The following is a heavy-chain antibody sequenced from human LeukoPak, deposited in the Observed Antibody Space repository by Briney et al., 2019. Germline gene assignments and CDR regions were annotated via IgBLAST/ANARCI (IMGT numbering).Heavy chain of an antibody. Sequence: SLRLSCAASGFTFDDYAMHWVRQAPGKGLEWVSGISWNSGSIGYADSVKGRFTISRDNAKNSLYLQMNSLRAEDTALYYCAKGPDYYGSGSYYSYFDYWGQGTLVTVSS. V-gene: IGHV3-9*01. D-gene: IGHD3-10*01. CDR2: ISWNSGSI. CDR1: GFTFDDYA. J-gene: IGHJ4*02. CDR3: AKGPDYYGSGSYYSYFDY.